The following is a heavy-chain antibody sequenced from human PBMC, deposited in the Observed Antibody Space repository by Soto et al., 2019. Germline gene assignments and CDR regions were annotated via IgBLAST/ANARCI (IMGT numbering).Heavy chain of an antibody. Sequence: GLDLEWLALIYWDDDKRYSPSLKSRLTITKDTSKNQVVLTMTNMDPVDTATYYCAHTEMVVAANYYYYGMDVWGQGTTVTVSS. CDR3: AHTEMVVAANYYYYGMDV. V-gene: IGHV2-5*02. CDR2: IYWDDDK. J-gene: IGHJ6*02. D-gene: IGHD2-15*01.